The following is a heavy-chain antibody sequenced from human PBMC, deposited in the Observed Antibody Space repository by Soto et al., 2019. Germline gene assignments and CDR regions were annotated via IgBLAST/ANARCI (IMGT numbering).Heavy chain of an antibody. CDR3: GRQPPLVAVTPNFAY. CDR1: GFTFSDYY. D-gene: IGHD2-15*01. V-gene: IGHV3-11*01. Sequence: QVQLVESGGGLVKPGGSLRLSCAASGFTFSDYYMSWVRQAPGKGLEWVSSISKSGSTINYADSVKGRFTISRDNAKNSLYLKMTGRRGDHTAVYYWGRQPPLVAVTPNFAYGARGPLLPVSS. CDR2: ISKSGSTI. J-gene: IGHJ4*02.